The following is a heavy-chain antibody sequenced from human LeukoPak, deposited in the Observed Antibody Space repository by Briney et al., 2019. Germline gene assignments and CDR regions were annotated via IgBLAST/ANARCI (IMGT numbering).Heavy chain of an antibody. J-gene: IGHJ3*02. CDR2: IIWNGGSI. Sequence: GGSLRLSCAASGFIFDHYGMNWVRQAPVKGLEWVSGIIWNGGSIAYADSVKGRFTISRDNAKSSLFLQMNSLRAEDTALDYCASRTWGISTFDIWGQGTMVTVSS. D-gene: IGHD7-27*01. CDR3: ASRTWGISTFDI. V-gene: IGHV3-20*04. CDR1: GFIFDHYG.